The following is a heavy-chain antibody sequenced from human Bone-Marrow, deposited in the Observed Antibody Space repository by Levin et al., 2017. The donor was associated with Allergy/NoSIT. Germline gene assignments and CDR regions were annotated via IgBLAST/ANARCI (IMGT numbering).Heavy chain of an antibody. CDR2: INYSGIT. V-gene: IGHV4-34*01. CDR3: ARGFDYYGSGSYKGWYFDL. J-gene: IGHJ2*01. CDR1: GGSFSSYY. Sequence: GSLRLSCAVFGGSFSSYYWIWIRQPPGKGLEWIGEINYSGITNYNPSLKSRVTISVDTSKNQFSLRLSSVTAADTAVYYCARGFDYYGSGSYKGWYFDLWGRGTLVSVSS. D-gene: IGHD3-10*01.